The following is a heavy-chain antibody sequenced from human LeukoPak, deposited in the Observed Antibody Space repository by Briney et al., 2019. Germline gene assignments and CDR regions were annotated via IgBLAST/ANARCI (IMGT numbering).Heavy chain of an antibody. CDR3: ASLVPGLLWFGAEGWFDP. CDR2: IYYSGST. Sequence: PSETLSLTCTVSGVSISSYYWSWVRQPPGKGLEWIGYIYYSGSTNYNPSLKSRVTISVDTSKNQFSLKLSSVTAADTAVYYCASLVPGLLWFGAEGWFDPWGQGTLVTVSS. J-gene: IGHJ5*02. D-gene: IGHD3-10*01. CDR1: GVSISSYY. V-gene: IGHV4-59*01.